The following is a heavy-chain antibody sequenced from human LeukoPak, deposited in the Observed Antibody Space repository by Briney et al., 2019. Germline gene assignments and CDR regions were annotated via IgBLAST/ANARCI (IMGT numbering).Heavy chain of an antibody. Sequence: ASVKVSCKASGYTFTSYAMHWVRQAPGQRLEWMGWINAGNGNTKYSQKFQGRVTITRDTSASTAYMELSSLRSEDTAVYYCARAPVSSWLWFHPHHPILGSDIWGQGTMVTVSS. CDR1: GYTFTSYA. V-gene: IGHV1-3*01. J-gene: IGHJ3*02. CDR2: INAGNGNT. D-gene: IGHD5-18*01. CDR3: ARAPVSSWLWFHPHHPILGSDI.